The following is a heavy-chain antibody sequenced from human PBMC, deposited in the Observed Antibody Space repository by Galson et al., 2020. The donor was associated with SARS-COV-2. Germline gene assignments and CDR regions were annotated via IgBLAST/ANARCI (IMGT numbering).Heavy chain of an antibody. CDR3: AEEGISVYFGEFRPYYFDY. D-gene: IGHD3-10*01. CDR2: VSPSGGRT. Sequence: GESLKISCGVSGFTFSKYAMTWVRQAPGRGLEWVASVSPSGGRTYNADSVKGRFTISRDNTQNTLYLQMNSLRAEDTALYYCAEEGISVYFGEFRPYYFDYWGQGTPVTVSS. CDR1: GFTFSKYA. V-gene: IGHV3-23*01. J-gene: IGHJ4*02.